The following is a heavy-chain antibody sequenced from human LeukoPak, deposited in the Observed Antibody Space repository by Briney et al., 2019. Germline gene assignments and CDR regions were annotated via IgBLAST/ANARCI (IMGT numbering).Heavy chain of an antibody. CDR1: GYTFTSSG. J-gene: IGHJ4*02. V-gene: IGHV1-18*01. Sequence: ASVKVSCKAPGYTFTSSGISWVRQAPGQGLEWMGWISGYNGKTEYAQKLQGRLTMTTDTSTSTAYMELRSLTSDDTAVYYCARDIGVSQFDYWGQGTLVTVSS. CDR2: ISGYNGKT. D-gene: IGHD3-10*01. CDR3: ARDIGVSQFDY.